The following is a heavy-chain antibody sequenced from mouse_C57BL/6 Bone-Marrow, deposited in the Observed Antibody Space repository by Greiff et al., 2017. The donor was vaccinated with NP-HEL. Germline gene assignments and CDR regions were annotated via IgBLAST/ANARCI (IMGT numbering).Heavy chain of an antibody. V-gene: IGHV14-4*01. J-gene: IGHJ2*01. CDR2: IDPENGDT. CDR3: RDYYSDS. Sequence: VQLQQSGAELVRPGASVKLSCTASGFNIKDDYMHWVKQRPEQGLEWIGWIDPENGDTEYASKFQGKATITADTSSNTAYLQLSSLTSEDTAVYYCRDYYSDSWGQGTTLTVSS. CDR1: GFNIKDDY.